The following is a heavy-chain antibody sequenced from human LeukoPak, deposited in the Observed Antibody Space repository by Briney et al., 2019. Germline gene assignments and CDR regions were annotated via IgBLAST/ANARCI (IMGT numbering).Heavy chain of an antibody. CDR1: GFTFSSYT. J-gene: IGHJ4*02. Sequence: GGSLRLSCASSGFTFSSYTMNWVRQTTGKGLEWIASISPTAVSTFHADSVKGRFTISRDNGRNSVYLQMYSLRAEDTAVYFCARDFLGESGAGGYWGQGILVTVSS. D-gene: IGHD3-10*01. CDR2: ISPTAVST. V-gene: IGHV3-21*01. CDR3: ARDFLGESGAGGY.